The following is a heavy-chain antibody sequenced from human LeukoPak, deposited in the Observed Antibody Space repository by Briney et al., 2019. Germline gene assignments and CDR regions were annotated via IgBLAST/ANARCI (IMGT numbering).Heavy chain of an antibody. D-gene: IGHD3-9*01. Sequence: GASVKVSCKASGYTFTSYGISWVRQAPGQGLEWMGWISAYNGNTNYAQKLQGRVTMTTDTSTSTAYMELRSLRSDDTAVYYCARSMRYFGLEATYYYYYGMDVWGQGTTVTVSS. J-gene: IGHJ6*02. CDR3: ARSMRYFGLEATYYYYYGMDV. CDR1: GYTFTSYG. V-gene: IGHV1-18*01. CDR2: ISAYNGNT.